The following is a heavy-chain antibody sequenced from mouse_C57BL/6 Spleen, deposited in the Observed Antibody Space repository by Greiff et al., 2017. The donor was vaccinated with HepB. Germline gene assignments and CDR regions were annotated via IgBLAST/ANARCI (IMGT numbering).Heavy chain of an antibody. J-gene: IGHJ2*01. V-gene: IGHV1-15*01. CDR3: TRGGPGDY. D-gene: IGHD3-3*01. Sequence: QVQLKESGAELVRPGASVTLSCKASGYTFTDYEMHWVKQTPVHGLEWIGAIDPETGGTAYNQKFKGKAILTADKSSSTAYMELRSLTSEDSAVYYCTRGGPGDYWGQGTTLTVSS. CDR2: IDPETGGT. CDR1: GYTFTDYE.